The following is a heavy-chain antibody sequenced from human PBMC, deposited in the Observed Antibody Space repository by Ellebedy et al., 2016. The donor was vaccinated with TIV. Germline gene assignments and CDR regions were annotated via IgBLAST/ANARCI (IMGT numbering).Heavy chain of an antibody. D-gene: IGHD6-6*01. CDR1: GFTFSSYW. Sequence: GESLKISCAASGFTFSSYWMSWVRQAPGKGLEWVANIKQDGSEQAYVDSVKGRFAISRDNAKNSLYLQMNNLRVEDTAVYYCATLGGRQRYSDWGQGSLVTVST. CDR3: ATLGGRQRYSD. J-gene: IGHJ4*02. CDR2: IKQDGSEQ. V-gene: IGHV3-7*01.